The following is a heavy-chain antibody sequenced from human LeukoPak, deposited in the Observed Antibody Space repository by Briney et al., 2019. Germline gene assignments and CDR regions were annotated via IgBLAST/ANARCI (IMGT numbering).Heavy chain of an antibody. Sequence: GSLRLSCAASGFTFSTYWMSWVRQAPGKGLECVAKIKQEGSDKYYVDSVRGRFTVSRDNAKDSLYLQMNSLRDEDTAVYYCARGGKQRLTYWGQGTLVTVSS. CDR2: IKQEGSDK. CDR1: GFTFSTYW. J-gene: IGHJ4*02. V-gene: IGHV3-7*01. CDR3: ARGGKQRLTY. D-gene: IGHD6-25*01.